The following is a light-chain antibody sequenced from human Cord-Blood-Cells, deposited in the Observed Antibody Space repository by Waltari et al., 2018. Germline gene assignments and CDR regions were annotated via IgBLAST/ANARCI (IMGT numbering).Light chain of an antibody. Sequence: SSELTQDPAVSVALGQTVRITCQGDSLRSYYASCYQRKPGQPPVLVIYGKNNRPSGIPDRFSGSSSGNTASLTITGAQAEDEADYYCNARDSSGNHYVFGTGTKVTVL. CDR2: GKN. V-gene: IGLV3-19*01. J-gene: IGLJ1*01. CDR1: SLRSYY. CDR3: NARDSSGNHYV.